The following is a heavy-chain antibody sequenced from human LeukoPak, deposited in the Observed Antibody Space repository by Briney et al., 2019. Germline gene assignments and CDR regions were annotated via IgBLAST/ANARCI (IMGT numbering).Heavy chain of an antibody. V-gene: IGHV1-2*02. Sequence: ASVKLSCKASGYVFTGYYMHWVRQAPGQGLEWMGWINPNSGGTKYSQKFQGRVTMTRDTSISTAYMELSRLRSDDTAVYYCSFFEYSSSSSHYWGQGTLVTVSS. J-gene: IGHJ4*02. CDR3: SFFEYSSSSSHY. CDR1: GYVFTGYY. D-gene: IGHD6-6*01. CDR2: INPNSGGT.